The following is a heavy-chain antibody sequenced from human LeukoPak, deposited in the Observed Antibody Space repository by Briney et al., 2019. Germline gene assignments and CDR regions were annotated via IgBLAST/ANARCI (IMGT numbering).Heavy chain of an antibody. CDR1: GYTFTSYG. Sequence: ASVKVSCKASGYTFTSYGISWVRQAPGQGLEWMGWISAYNGNTTYAQKLQGRVTMTTDTSTSTAYMELRSLRSDDTAVYYCARDQGMITFVGVIAPPVGYYYYYMDVWGKGTTVTVSS. J-gene: IGHJ6*03. V-gene: IGHV1-18*01. D-gene: IGHD3-16*02. CDR3: ARDQGMITFVGVIAPPVGYYYYYMDV. CDR2: ISAYNGNT.